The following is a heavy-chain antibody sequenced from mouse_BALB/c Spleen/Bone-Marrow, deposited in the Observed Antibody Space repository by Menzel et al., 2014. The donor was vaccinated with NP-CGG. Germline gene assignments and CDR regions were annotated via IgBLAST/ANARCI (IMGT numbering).Heavy chain of an antibody. CDR2: INPDSSTI. D-gene: IGHD2-14*01. CDR3: ARPYYRYLYFDY. J-gene: IGHJ2*01. CDR1: GFDFSRYW. Sequence: VQLQQPGGGLVQPGGSLKLSCAASGFDFSRYWMNWVRQAPGKGLEWIGEINPDSSTINYTPFLKDKFIISRDNAKNXLYLQMSKVRSEDTALYYCARPYYRYLYFDYWGQGTTLTVSS. V-gene: IGHV4-1*02.